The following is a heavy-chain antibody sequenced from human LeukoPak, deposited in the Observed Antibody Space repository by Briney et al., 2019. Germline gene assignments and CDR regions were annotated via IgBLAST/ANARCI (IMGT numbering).Heavy chain of an antibody. V-gene: IGHV3-7*04. CDR1: GFPFSSYW. D-gene: IGHD6-6*01. J-gene: IGHJ4*02. CDR3: ARAQYSNSSY. CDR2: INQDGSKK. Sequence: GGSLRLSCVASGFPFSSYWMTWVRQAPGKGLEWVANINQDGSKKYYVDSVKGRFTISRDNAKNSLYLQMNSLRAEDTAMYYCARAQYSNSSYWGQGTLVTVSS.